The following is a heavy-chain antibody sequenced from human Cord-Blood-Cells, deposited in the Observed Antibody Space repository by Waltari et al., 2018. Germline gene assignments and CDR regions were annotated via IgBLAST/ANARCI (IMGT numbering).Heavy chain of an antibody. V-gene: IGHV3-33*01. CDR1: GFTFSSSG. CDR2: IWYDGSNK. J-gene: IGHJ5*02. D-gene: IGHD3-16*01. CDR3: ARDLGGGWFDP. Sequence: QVQLVEAGGGVVQPGRSPRLSCAASGFTFSSSGMHWGRQDPGKGPEWVAVIWYDGSNKYYADSVKGRFTISRDNSKNTLYLQMNSLRAEDTAVYYCARDLGGGWFDPWGQGTLVTVSS.